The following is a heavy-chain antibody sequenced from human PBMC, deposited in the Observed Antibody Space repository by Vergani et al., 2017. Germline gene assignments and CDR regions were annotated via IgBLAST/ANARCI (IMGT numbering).Heavy chain of an antibody. CDR2: IYYSGST. Sequence: QVQLQESGPGLVKPSQTLSLTCTVSGGSISSGSYYWGWIRQPPGKGLEWIGSIYYSGSTYYNPSLKSRVTISVDTSKNQFSLKLSSVTAADTAVYYCARDRPYYDFWSGPQSNWFDPWGQGTLVTVSS. V-gene: IGHV4-39*07. CDR3: ARDRPYYDFWSGPQSNWFDP. D-gene: IGHD3-3*01. J-gene: IGHJ5*02. CDR1: GGSISSGSYY.